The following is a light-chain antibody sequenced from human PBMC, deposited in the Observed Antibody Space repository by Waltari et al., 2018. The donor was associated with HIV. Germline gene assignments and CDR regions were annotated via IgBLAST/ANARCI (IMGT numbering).Light chain of an antibody. CDR2: DAT. J-gene: IGKJ5*01. Sequence: DIHMTQSPSSLFASVGDRVTITCQATQDIKNYLNWYQKKPGTAPALLFYDATIMETGVPSRFSASRTGKHVTFIVSSLQPENFATYYGQQYDSLPPDFGEGTRLDIK. CDR1: QDIKNY. CDR3: QQYDSLPPD. V-gene: IGKV1-33*01.